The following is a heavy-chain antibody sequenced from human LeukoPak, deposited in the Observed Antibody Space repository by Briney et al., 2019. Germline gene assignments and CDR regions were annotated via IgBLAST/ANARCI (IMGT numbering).Heavy chain of an antibody. V-gene: IGHV3-21*01. J-gene: IGHJ4*02. Sequence: GGSLRLSCAASGFTFSSYNMNWVRQAPGKGLEWVSSISSSSSYIYYADSVKGRFTISRDNAKNPLYLQMNSLRAEDTAVYYCARAPRGGNSESWGQGTLVTVSS. CDR1: GFTFSSYN. D-gene: IGHD4-23*01. CDR3: ARAPRGGNSES. CDR2: ISSSSSYI.